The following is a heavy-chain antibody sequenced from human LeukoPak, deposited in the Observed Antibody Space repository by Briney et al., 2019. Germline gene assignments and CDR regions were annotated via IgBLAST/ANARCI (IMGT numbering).Heavy chain of an antibody. D-gene: IGHD4-17*01. CDR1: GGSISSSSYY. CDR3: AAYGDYSGWFDP. Sequence: SETLSLTCTVSGGSISSSSYYWGWIRQPPGKGLEWIGSIYYSGSTYYNPSLKSRVTISVDTSKNQFSLKLSSVTAADTAVYYCAAYGDYSGWFDPWGQGTLVTVSS. CDR2: IYYSGST. V-gene: IGHV4-39*07. J-gene: IGHJ5*02.